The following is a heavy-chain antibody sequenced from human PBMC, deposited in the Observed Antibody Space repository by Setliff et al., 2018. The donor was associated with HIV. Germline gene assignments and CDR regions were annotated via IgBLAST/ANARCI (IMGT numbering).Heavy chain of an antibody. J-gene: IGHJ6*02. V-gene: IGHV3-30*02. CDR3: ARGVRDSSGWRPLYAMDV. D-gene: IGHD6-19*01. CDR2: IRYDGSST. CDR1: GFTFSSYG. Sequence: GGSLRLSCATSGFTFSSYGMHWVRQAPGKGLEWVAFIRYDGSSTAYADSVKGRFTISRDNAKSTLYLQMNSLRVEDTALYYCARGVRDSSGWRPLYAMDVWGQGTTVTVSS.